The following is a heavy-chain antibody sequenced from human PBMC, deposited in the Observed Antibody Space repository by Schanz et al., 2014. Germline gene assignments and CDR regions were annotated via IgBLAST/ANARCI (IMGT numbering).Heavy chain of an antibody. CDR2: INTGSNYI. D-gene: IGHD1-26*01. CDR1: GFSFSTYW. Sequence: EEQLVESGGGLVQPGGSLRLSCAASGFSFSTYWMSWVRQAPGKGLEWISFINTGSNYINYADSVKGRFTISRDNTKNSLFLQLNSLRADDTAVYYCARNRGSGGQNWYFDLWGRGTLVTVSS. J-gene: IGHJ2*01. V-gene: IGHV3-21*04. CDR3: ARNRGSGGQNWYFDL.